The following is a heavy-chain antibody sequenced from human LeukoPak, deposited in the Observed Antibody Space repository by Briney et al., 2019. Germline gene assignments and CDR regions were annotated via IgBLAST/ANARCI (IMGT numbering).Heavy chain of an antibody. CDR1: GYTFTTSY. V-gene: IGHV1-46*01. J-gene: IGHJ4*02. CDR2: INPSGGST. D-gene: IGHD3-22*01. CDR3: ATAARADTSGYYAPGY. Sequence: ASVKVSCKASGYTFTTSYVHWVRQPPGQGLEYMGIINPSGGSTSYEQKFQGRVTMTRDTSTTTVYMELSSLRSEDTAIYYCATAARADTSGYYAPGYWGQGTLVTVSS.